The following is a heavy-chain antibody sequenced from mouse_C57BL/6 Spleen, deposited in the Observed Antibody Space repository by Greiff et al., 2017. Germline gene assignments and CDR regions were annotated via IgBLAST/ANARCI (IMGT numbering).Heavy chain of an antibody. Sequence: VQLKESGPGLVKPSQSLSLTCSVTGYSITSGYYWNWIRQFPGNKLEWMGYISYDGSNNYNPSLKNRISITRDTSKNQFFLKLNSVTTEDTATYYCARLDRGFAYWGQGTLVTVSA. V-gene: IGHV3-6*01. CDR1: GYSITSGYY. CDR3: ARLDRGFAY. CDR2: ISYDGSN. J-gene: IGHJ3*01.